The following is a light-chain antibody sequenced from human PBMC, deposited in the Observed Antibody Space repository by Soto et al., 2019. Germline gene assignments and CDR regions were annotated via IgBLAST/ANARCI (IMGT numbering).Light chain of an antibody. CDR1: QSVGNNY. CDR2: GAS. CDR3: QQYGGSRLVT. J-gene: IGKJ4*01. Sequence: EVVLTQSPGTLSLSPGERATLSCRASQSVGNNYFAWYQQKPGQPTRLLIYGASSRATGIPDSFSGSGSGTDFTLLITRLEPEDAAVYYCQQYGGSRLVTFGGGTKVEIK. V-gene: IGKV3-20*01.